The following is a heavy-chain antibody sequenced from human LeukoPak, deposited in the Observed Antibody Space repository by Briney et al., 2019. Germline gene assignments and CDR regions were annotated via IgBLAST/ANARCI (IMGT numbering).Heavy chain of an antibody. D-gene: IGHD3-10*01. CDR1: GFTFSSYG. Sequence: GGSLRLSCAASGFTFSSYGMHWVRQAPGKGLEWVANIKQDGSEKYYVDSVKGRFTISRGNAKNSLYLQMNSLRAEDTAVYYCASSQWFGELSRVAFDIWGQGTMVTVSS. J-gene: IGHJ3*02. CDR3: ASSQWFGELSRVAFDI. CDR2: IKQDGSEK. V-gene: IGHV3-7*01.